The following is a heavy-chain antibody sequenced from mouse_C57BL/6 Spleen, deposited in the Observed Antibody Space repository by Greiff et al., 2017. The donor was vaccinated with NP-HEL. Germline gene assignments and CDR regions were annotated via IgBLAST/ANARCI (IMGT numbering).Heavy chain of an antibody. D-gene: IGHD1-1*01. CDR3: ARRVGFIPNGFAY. CDR2: ISDGGSYT. CDR1: GFTFSSYA. Sequence: EVMLVESGGGLVKPGGSLKLSCAASGFTFSSYAMSWVRQTPEKRLEWVATISDGGSYTYYPDNVKGRFTISRDNAKNNLYLQMSHLKSEDTSMYYCARRVGFIPNGFAYWGQGTLVTVSA. V-gene: IGHV5-4*03. J-gene: IGHJ3*01.